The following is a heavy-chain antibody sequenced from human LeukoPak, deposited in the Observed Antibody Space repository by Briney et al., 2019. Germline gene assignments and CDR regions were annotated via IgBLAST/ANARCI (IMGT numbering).Heavy chain of an antibody. J-gene: IGHJ6*02. D-gene: IGHD6-13*01. CDR1: GFTVSSNY. CDR3: ARDNGYSQTYYHYGMDV. V-gene: IGHV3-66*01. CDR2: IYSGGST. Sequence: GGSLRLSCAASGFTVSSNYMSWVRQAPGKGLEWVSVIYSGGSTYYADSVKGRFTISRDNSKNTLYLQMNSLRAEDTAVYYCARDNGYSQTYYHYGMDVWGQGTTVTVSS.